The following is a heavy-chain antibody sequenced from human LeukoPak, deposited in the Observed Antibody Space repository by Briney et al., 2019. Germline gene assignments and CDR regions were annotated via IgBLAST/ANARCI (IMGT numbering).Heavy chain of an antibody. CDR2: ISWNSGSI. CDR1: GFTFDDYA. V-gene: IGHV3-9*03. J-gene: IGHJ4*02. D-gene: IGHD1-14*01. Sequence: PGRSLRLSCAASGFTFDDYAMHWVRQAPGKGLEWVSGISWNSGSIGYADSVKGRFTISRDNAKNSLYLQMNSLRAEDMALYYCAKKLPANREFDYWGQGTLVTVSS. CDR3: AKKLPANREFDY.